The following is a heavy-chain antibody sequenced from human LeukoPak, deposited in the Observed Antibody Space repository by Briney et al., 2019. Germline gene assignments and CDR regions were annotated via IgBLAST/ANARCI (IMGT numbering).Heavy chain of an antibody. D-gene: IGHD5-18*01. Sequence: PSETLSLTCIVSGGSISSYYWSWIRQPPGKGLEWIGYIYYSGSTSYNPSLKSRVTISVDTSKNQFSLKLSSVTAADTAVYYCAREGYSYGLNHMDVWGQGTTVTVSS. CDR3: AREGYSYGLNHMDV. CDR2: IYYSGST. J-gene: IGHJ6*02. V-gene: IGHV4-59*12. CDR1: GGSISSYY.